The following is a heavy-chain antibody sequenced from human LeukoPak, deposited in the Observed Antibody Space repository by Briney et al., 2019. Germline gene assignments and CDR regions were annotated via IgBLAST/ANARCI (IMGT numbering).Heavy chain of an antibody. CDR2: IWHGGSQK. D-gene: IGHD3-10*01. J-gene: IGHJ4*02. Sequence: PGKSLRLSCAASGFTFADYGMHWVRQAPGKGLEWVAVIWHGGSQKYYVDSVKDRFTISRDNSNNTLHLQMNSLRGEDTAVYYCAKDRSGSYFDYWGQGTLVTVSS. V-gene: IGHV3-33*06. CDR1: GFTFADYG. CDR3: AKDRSGSYFDY.